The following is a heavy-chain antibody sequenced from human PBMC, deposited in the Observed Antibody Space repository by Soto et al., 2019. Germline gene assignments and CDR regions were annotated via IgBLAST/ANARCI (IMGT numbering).Heavy chain of an antibody. CDR3: ARDLVGAYYYYGIDV. CDR1: GYTFTGYY. CDR2: INPNSGGT. V-gene: IGHV1-2*04. D-gene: IGHD1-26*01. J-gene: IGHJ6*02. Sequence: ASVKVSCKASGYTFTGYYMHWVRQAPGQGLEWMGWINPNSGGTNYAQKFQGWVTMTRDTSISTAYMELSRLRSDDTAVYYCARDLVGAYYYYGIDVWGQGTTVTVSS.